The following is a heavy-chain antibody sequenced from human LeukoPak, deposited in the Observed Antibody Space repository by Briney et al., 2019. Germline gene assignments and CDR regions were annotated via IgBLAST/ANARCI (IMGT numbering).Heavy chain of an antibody. J-gene: IGHJ4*02. Sequence: GGSLRLSCAASGFTFSSYSMNWVRQAPGKGLEWVSSISSSSSYIYYADSVKGRFTISRDNSKNTLYLQMNSLRAEDTALYYCAKEPTPGGAFYFDPWGQGTLVTVSS. V-gene: IGHV3-21*04. CDR3: AKEPTPGGAFYFDP. CDR2: ISSSSSYI. D-gene: IGHD3-10*01. CDR1: GFTFSSYS.